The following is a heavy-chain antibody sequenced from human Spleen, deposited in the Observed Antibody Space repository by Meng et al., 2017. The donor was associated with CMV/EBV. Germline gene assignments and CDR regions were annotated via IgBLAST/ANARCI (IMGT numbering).Heavy chain of an antibody. CDR2: ITYDGNNK. J-gene: IGHJ4*02. CDR1: GFTFSNHA. D-gene: IGHD5-18*01. Sequence: GESLKISCAASGFTFSNHAMHWVRQAPGKGLEWVATITYDGNNKFYPDSVKGRSTISRDNSKNTLYLHMSSLKPDDTAVYYCARNPGIQAFLDYWGQGTLVTVSS. CDR3: ARNPGIQAFLDY. V-gene: IGHV3-30-3*01.